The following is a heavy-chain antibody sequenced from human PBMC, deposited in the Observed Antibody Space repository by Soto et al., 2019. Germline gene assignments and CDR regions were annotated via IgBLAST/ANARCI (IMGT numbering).Heavy chain of an antibody. J-gene: IGHJ4*02. Sequence: ASVKVSCKASGYTFTSYGISWVRQAPGQGLEWMGWISAYNGNTNYAQKLQGRVTMTTDTSTSTAYMELRSLRSDDTAVYYCARDPSIAVAGTDFDYWGQGTLVTVS. V-gene: IGHV1-18*01. CDR1: GYTFTSYG. CDR2: ISAYNGNT. CDR3: ARDPSIAVAGTDFDY. D-gene: IGHD6-19*01.